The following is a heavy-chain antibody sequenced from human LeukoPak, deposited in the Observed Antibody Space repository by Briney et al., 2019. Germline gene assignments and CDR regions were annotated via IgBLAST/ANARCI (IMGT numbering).Heavy chain of an antibody. J-gene: IGHJ4*02. CDR3: AHSLRIAEAGPPGVFDY. V-gene: IGHV2-5*02. CDR1: GFSLSTSGVD. CDR2: IYWDDDR. D-gene: IGHD6-19*01. Sequence: SGPTLVNSTQPLTLTCTFSGFSLSTSGVDVGWIRQPPGKALAWLAHIYWDDDRRYRPSLKSRLTITTDTSQNQVVLTMTNMDPVDTATYYFAHSLRIAEAGPPGVFDYWGQGTLVTVSP.